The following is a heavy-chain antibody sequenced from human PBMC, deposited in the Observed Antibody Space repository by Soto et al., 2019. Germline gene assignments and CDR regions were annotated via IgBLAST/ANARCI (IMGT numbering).Heavy chain of an antibody. J-gene: IGHJ6*03. Sequence: ASVKVSCKASGYTFTGYYMHWVRRAPGQGLEWMGWINPNSGGTNYAQKFQGWVTMTRDTSISTAYMELSRLRSDDTTVYYCGRSATLTTPAGYYMDVWGKGTTVPVSS. CDR3: GRSATLTTPAGYYMDV. V-gene: IGHV1-2*04. CDR1: GYTFTGYY. D-gene: IGHD4-4*01. CDR2: INPNSGGT.